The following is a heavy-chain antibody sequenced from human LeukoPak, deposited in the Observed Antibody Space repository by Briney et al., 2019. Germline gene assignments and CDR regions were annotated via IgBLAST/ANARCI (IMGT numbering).Heavy chain of an antibody. V-gene: IGHV3-15*01. Sequence: GGSLRLSCAASGFTFSNAWMSWVRQAPGKGLEWVGRIKSKTDGGTTDYAAPVKGRFTISGDDSRNTLYLQMNSLKTEDTAVYHCTTRGNYYDSSGRRYYFDYWGQGTLVTVSS. J-gene: IGHJ4*02. D-gene: IGHD3-22*01. CDR3: TTRGNYYDSSGRRYYFDY. CDR1: GFTFSNAW. CDR2: IKSKTDGGTT.